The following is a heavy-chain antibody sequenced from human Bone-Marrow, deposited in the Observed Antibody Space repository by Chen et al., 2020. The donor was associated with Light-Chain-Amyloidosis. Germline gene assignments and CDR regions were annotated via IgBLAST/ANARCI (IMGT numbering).Heavy chain of an antibody. D-gene: IGHD1-1*01. Sequence: QVQLVQSGAEVQRTGASVKVACKASGYIFTGYYIHWVRQAPGQGLGWMGWINLNSGATMYAQKIRGRVTMTRDTSISTAYMELSRLGSDDTAVYYCARDKVSTIGNFDYWGQGTLVTVSS. J-gene: IGHJ4*02. CDR3: ARDKVSTIGNFDY. CDR1: GYIFTGYY. CDR2: INLNSGAT. V-gene: IGHV1-2*02.